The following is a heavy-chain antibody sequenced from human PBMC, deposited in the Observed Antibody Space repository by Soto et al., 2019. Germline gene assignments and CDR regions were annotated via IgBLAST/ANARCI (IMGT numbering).Heavy chain of an antibody. CDR2: IYYNGIT. CDR3: ARGIQEGFDP. D-gene: IGHD5-18*01. Sequence: QVSLQEPGPGLVKPSQTLSLTCVVSGDSITNCDYYWSWIRQPPGKDLEWIAYIYYNGITHYNPSRKSRVTISLDPAKNHFSLKMTSVTGADTAVYSCARGIQEGFDPWGEGSLVTVSS. CDR1: GDSITNCDYY. V-gene: IGHV4-30-4*01. J-gene: IGHJ5*02.